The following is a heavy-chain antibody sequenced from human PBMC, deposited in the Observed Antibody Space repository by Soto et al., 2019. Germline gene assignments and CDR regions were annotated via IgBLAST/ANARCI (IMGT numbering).Heavy chain of an antibody. Sequence: GCSQTPSYATCRFAFANYKTDWVRQAPGKGLEYVSGISNNGAHTDYAKSVKGRFTISRDNSENTLYLQMGSLRAEDMALYYCARRGYGSRWPNVYMDVWGKGT. V-gene: IGHV3-64*01. CDR2: ISNNGAHT. D-gene: IGHD6-13*01. CDR3: ARRGYGSRWPNVYMDV. CDR1: RFAFANYK. J-gene: IGHJ6*03.